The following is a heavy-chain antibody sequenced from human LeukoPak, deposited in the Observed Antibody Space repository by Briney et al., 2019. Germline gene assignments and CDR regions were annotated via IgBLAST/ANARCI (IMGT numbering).Heavy chain of an antibody. CDR3: ATASEWLVRDYYFDY. Sequence: ASVKVSCKASGYTFTGYYMHWVRQAPGQGLEWMGWINPNSGGTNYAQKFQGRVTMTRDTSISTAYMELSRLRSDDTAVYYCATASEWLVRDYYFDYWGQGTLVTVSS. D-gene: IGHD6-19*01. CDR1: GYTFTGYY. J-gene: IGHJ4*02. V-gene: IGHV1-2*02. CDR2: INPNSGGT.